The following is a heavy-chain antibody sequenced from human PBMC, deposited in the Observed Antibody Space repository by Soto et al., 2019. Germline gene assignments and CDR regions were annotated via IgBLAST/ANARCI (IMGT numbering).Heavy chain of an antibody. Sequence: GASVKVSCTVSGYTLAELSMHWVRQAPGKGLEWMGGFDPEDGETIYAQKFQGRVTMTRNTSISTAYMELSSLRSEDTAVYYCARGSEYCISPSASGGCFAPGGREPRVTVSS. CDR3: ARGSEYCISPSASGGCFAP. V-gene: IGHV1-24*01. CDR1: GYTLAELS. J-gene: IGHJ5*02. D-gene: IGHD2-2*01. CDR2: FDPEDGET.